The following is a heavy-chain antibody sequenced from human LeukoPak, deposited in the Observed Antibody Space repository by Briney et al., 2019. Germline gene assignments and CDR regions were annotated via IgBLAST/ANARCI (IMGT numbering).Heavy chain of an antibody. CDR2: IKQDGSEK. CDR3: ARVLDYSNDY. J-gene: IGHJ4*02. D-gene: IGHD4-11*01. V-gene: IGHV3-7*01. Sequence: RGSLRLSCAASGFTFSSYLMSWVRQAPGKGLEWVANIKQDGSEKYYVDSVKGRFTISRDNAKNSLYLQMNSLRAEDTAVYYCARVLDYSNDYWGQGTLVTVSS. CDR1: GFTFSSYL.